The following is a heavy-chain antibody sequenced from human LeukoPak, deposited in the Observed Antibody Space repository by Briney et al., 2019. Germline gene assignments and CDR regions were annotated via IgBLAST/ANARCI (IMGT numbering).Heavy chain of an antibody. V-gene: IGHV3-23*01. Sequence: GGSLRLSCAASGFTFTSYAMSWVRQAPGKGLEWVSAISGSGGSTYYADSVKGRFTISRDNSKNTLYLQMNSLRAEDTAVYYCAKGSGWYDTPFDYWGQGTLVTVSS. CDR3: AKGSGWYDTPFDY. CDR1: GFTFTSYA. J-gene: IGHJ4*02. D-gene: IGHD6-19*01. CDR2: ISGSGGST.